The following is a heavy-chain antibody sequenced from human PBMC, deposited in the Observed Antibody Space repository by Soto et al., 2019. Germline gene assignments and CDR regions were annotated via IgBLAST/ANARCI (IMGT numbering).Heavy chain of an antibody. CDR2: ISAYNGNT. Sequence: ASVKVSCKASGYTFTSYGISWVRQAPGQGLEWMGWISAYNGNTNYAQKLQGRVTMTTDTSTSSAYMELRSLRSDDTAVYYCARLGDDYYYYYMDVWGKGTTVTVSS. CDR3: ARLGDDYYYYYMDV. CDR1: GYTFTSYG. D-gene: IGHD3-16*01. J-gene: IGHJ6*03. V-gene: IGHV1-18*01.